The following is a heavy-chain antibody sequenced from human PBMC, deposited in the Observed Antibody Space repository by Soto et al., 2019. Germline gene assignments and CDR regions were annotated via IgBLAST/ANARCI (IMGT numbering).Heavy chain of an antibody. CDR3: GKVLVGATGHTDSDS. CDR1: GGSIYRSGYY. D-gene: IGHD2-15*01. Sequence: SETLSLTCTVSGGSIYRSGYYWGWIRQPPGRGLEWIGNIDYNGVTYSNPSLKSRVTISRDTSKNQFSLKLTSVTAADTALYYCGKVLVGATGHTDSDSWGQGTMVTVSS. V-gene: IGHV4-39*01. J-gene: IGHJ4*02. CDR2: IDYNGVT.